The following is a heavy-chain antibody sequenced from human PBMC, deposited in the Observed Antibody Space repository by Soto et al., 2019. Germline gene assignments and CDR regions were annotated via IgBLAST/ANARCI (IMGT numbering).Heavy chain of an antibody. Sequence: ASVKVSCKASGYTFTGYYIHWVRQAPGQGLGWMGWINPNSGGTNYAQKFQGWVTMTRDTSISTAYMELSRLRSDDTAVYYCARDIRYFDWLSRAYYYGMDVWGQGTTVTVSS. CDR2: INPNSGGT. CDR3: ARDIRYFDWLSRAYYYGMDV. J-gene: IGHJ6*02. D-gene: IGHD3-9*01. CDR1: GYTFTGYY. V-gene: IGHV1-2*04.